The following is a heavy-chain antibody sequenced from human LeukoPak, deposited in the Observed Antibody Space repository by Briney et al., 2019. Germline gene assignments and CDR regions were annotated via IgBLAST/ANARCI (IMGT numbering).Heavy chain of an antibody. CDR3: ARAPLGATRYFDY. D-gene: IGHD1-26*01. J-gene: IGHJ4*02. CDR1: GGSISSGSYY. V-gene: IGHV4-61*02. CDR2: IYTSGST. Sequence: SQTLSLTCTVSGGSISSGSYYWSWIRQPAGKGLEWIGRIYTSGSTNYNPSLKSRVTISVDTSKNQFSLKLSSVTAADTAVYYCARAPLGATRYFDYWGQGTLVTVSS.